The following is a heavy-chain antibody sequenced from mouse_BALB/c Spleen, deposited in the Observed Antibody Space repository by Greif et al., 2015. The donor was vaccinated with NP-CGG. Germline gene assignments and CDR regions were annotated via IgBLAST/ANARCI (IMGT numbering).Heavy chain of an antibody. CDR2: INPSTGYT. Sequence: QVQLQQSGAELAKPGASAKMSCKASGYTFTSYWMHWVKQRPGQGLEWIGYINPSTGYTEYDQKFKDKATLTADKSSSTAYMQLSSLTSEDSAVYYCARSLYGPYAMDYWGQGTSVTVSS. CDR3: ARSLYGPYAMDY. CDR1: GYTFTSYW. D-gene: IGHD1-1*02. J-gene: IGHJ4*01. V-gene: IGHV1-7*01.